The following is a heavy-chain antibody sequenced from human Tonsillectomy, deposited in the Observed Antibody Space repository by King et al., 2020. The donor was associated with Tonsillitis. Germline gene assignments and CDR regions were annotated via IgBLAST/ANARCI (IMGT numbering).Heavy chain of an antibody. Sequence: QLVESGGGLVQPGGSLRLSCAASGFTFSNYWMSWVRQAPGKGLEWVANIKQDGSEKYYVDSLKGRITISRDNAKKSLHLQMNSLRAEDTAMYYCARNSSDPKFYYYYYMDVWGKGTTVTVSS. CDR3: ARNSSDPKFYYYYYMDV. J-gene: IGHJ6*03. V-gene: IGHV3-7*04. CDR2: IKQDGSEK. CDR1: GFTFSNYW. D-gene: IGHD3-22*01.